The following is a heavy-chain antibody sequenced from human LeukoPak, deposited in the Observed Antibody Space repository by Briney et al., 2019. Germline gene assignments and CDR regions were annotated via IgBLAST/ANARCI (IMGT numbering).Heavy chain of an antibody. J-gene: IGHJ1*01. V-gene: IGHV3-23*01. CDR1: GFTFSSYA. CDR2: ISGSGGST. D-gene: IGHD3-22*01. CDR3: AKASGYYPGYFQH. Sequence: PGGSLRLSCAASGFTFSSYAMSGVRQAPGKGLEWVSAISGSGGSTYYADSVKGRFTISRDNSKNTLYLQMNSLRAEDTAVYYCAKASGYYPGYFQHWGQGTLVTVSS.